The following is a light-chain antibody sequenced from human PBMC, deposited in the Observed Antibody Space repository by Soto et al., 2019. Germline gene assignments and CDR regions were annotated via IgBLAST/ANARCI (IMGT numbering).Light chain of an antibody. CDR1: QSVSDNF. Sequence: EIVLTQSPGTLSLSPGERVTLSCRASQSVSDNFLGWYQQQPGQAPRLLVHGASRRATGIPDRFSGSGSGTDFTLTISRLEPEDFAVYYCQQYGNSPRTFGGGTKVAIK. CDR3: QQYGNSPRT. J-gene: IGKJ4*02. CDR2: GAS. V-gene: IGKV3-20*01.